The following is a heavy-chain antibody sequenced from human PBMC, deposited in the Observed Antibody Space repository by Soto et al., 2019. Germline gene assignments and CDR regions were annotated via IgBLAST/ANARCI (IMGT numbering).Heavy chain of an antibody. CDR2: IIPIFGTA. V-gene: IGHV1-69*13. Sequence: GASVKVSCKASGYTFTSYGISWVRQAPGQGLEWMGGIIPIFGTANYAQKFQGRVTITADESTSTAYMELSSLRSEDTAVYYCAGEDYYDSSGLNYYYYYGMDVWGQGTTVTVS. CDR3: AGEDYYDSSGLNYYYYYGMDV. J-gene: IGHJ6*02. D-gene: IGHD3-22*01. CDR1: GYTFTSYG.